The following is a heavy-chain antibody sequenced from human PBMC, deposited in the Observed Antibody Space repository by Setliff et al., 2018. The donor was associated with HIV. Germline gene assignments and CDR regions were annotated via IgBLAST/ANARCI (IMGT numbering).Heavy chain of an antibody. CDR1: GGSISSGGFY. Sequence: PSETLSLTCTVTGGSISSGGFYWTWIRQHPGKGLEWIGYIYNTGSTYHSPSLESRVTISIDTSKNQFSVKLNSVTAADTAVYYCARSKISGSNHETYGFDVWGQGTTVTVSS. D-gene: IGHD1-26*01. CDR3: ARSKISGSNHETYGFDV. CDR2: IYNTGST. V-gene: IGHV4-31*03. J-gene: IGHJ6*02.